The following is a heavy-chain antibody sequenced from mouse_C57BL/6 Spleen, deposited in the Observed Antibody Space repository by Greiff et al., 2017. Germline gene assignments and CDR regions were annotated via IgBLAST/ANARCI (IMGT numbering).Heavy chain of an antibody. V-gene: IGHV10-1*01. CDR2: IRSKSNNYAT. CDR3: VRHGIWFDY. J-gene: IGHJ2*01. Sequence: EVHLVESGGGLVQPKGSLKLSCAASGFSFNTYAMNWVRQAPGKGLEWVARIRSKSNNYATYYADSVKDRFTISRDDSESMLYLQMNNLKTEDTAMYYCVRHGIWFDYWGQGTTLTVSS. D-gene: IGHD1-1*02. CDR1: GFSFNTYA.